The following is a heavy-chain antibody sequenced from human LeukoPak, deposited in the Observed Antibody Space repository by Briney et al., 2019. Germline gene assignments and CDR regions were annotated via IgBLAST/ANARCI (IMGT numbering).Heavy chain of an antibody. D-gene: IGHD5-12*01. CDR2: IRYDGSNK. V-gene: IGHV3-30*02. J-gene: IGHJ4*02. Sequence: GGSLRLSCAASGFTFSSYGMHWVRQAPGKGLEWVAFIRYDGSNKYYADSVKGRFTISRDNSKNTPYLQMNSLRAEDTAVYYCAKSPLIDGYSGYAYFDYWGQGTLVTVSS. CDR1: GFTFSSYG. CDR3: AKSPLIDGYSGYAYFDY.